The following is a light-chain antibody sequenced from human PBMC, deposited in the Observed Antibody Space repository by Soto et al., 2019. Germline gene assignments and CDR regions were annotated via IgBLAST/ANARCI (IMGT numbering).Light chain of an antibody. J-gene: IGLJ2*01. CDR3: GAWYVGRNGVV. CDR1: SSNIGNNA. V-gene: IGLV1-36*01. CDR2: YDD. Sequence: QSVLTQPPSVSEAPRQRVTISCSGSSSNIGNNAVNWYQQLPGKAPKLLIYYDDLLPSGVSDRFSGSKFGTSAALAISGRESEDEDDYYCGAWYVGRNGVVFGGGTKLTVL.